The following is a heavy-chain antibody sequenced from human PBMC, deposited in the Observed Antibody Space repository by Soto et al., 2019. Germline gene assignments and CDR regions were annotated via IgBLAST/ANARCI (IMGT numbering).Heavy chain of an antibody. CDR3: ARGIHNWNYEGLVDY. Sequence: ASVKVSCKASGYTFTGYYMHWVRQAPGQGLEWMGWINPNSGGTNYAQKFQGRVTMTRDTSISTAYMELSRLRSDDTAVYYCARGIHNWNYEGLVDYWGQGTPVTVSS. D-gene: IGHD1-7*01. CDR2: INPNSGGT. V-gene: IGHV1-2*02. CDR1: GYTFTGYY. J-gene: IGHJ4*02.